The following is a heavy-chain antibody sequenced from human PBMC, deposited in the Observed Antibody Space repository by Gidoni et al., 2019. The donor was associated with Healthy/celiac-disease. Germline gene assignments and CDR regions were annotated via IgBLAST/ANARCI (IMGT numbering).Heavy chain of an antibody. Sequence: EVQLVESGGGLVKPGGSLRLSCAASGFTFSSYSMTLVRQAPGKGLEWVSSISSSSSYIYYADSVKGRFTISRDNAKNSLYLQMNSLRAEDTAVYYCARVLFETTENLAEYYYYGMDVWGQGTTVTVSS. CDR1: GFTFSSYS. D-gene: IGHD4-4*01. CDR2: ISSSSSYI. J-gene: IGHJ6*02. CDR3: ARVLFETTENLAEYYYYGMDV. V-gene: IGHV3-21*01.